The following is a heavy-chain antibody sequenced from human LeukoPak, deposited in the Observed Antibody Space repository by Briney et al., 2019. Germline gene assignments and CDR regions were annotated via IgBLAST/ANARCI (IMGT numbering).Heavy chain of an antibody. CDR3: ARLSHKREYFDL. CDR1: GGSFSGYY. D-gene: IGHD5-24*01. J-gene: IGHJ2*01. CDR2: INHSGST. V-gene: IGHV4-34*01. Sequence: SETLSLTCAVYGGSFSGYYWSWIRQPPGKGLEWIGEINHSGSTNYNPSLKSRVTISVDTSKNQFSLKLSSVTAADTAVYYCARLSHKREYFDLWGRGTLVTVSS.